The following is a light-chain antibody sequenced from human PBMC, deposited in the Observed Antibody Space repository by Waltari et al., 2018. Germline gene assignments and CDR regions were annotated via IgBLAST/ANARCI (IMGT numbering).Light chain of an antibody. CDR1: QGISSW. J-gene: IGKJ4*01. Sequence: DIQLTQSPSSVSASVGDRVTITCRASQGISSWLAWFQQKPRKAPKLLIYTASTLQSGVPSRFSGSGSGTDFTLTISSLQPEDSATYYCQQTNSLPSTFGGGTKVEI. V-gene: IGKV1-12*02. CDR2: TAS. CDR3: QQTNSLPST.